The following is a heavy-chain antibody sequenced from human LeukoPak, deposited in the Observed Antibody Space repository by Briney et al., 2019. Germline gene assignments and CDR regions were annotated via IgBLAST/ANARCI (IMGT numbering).Heavy chain of an antibody. CDR1: GGSISSSSYY. J-gene: IGHJ5*02. CDR2: IYYSGST. V-gene: IGHV4-39*01. D-gene: IGHD6-13*01. Sequence: SVTLSLTCTVSGGSISSSSYYWGWIRQPPGKGLEWIGSIYYSGSTYYNPSLKSRVTISVDTSKNQFSLKLSSVTAADTAVYYCARRSAAQGWFDPWGQGTLVTVSS. CDR3: ARRSAAQGWFDP.